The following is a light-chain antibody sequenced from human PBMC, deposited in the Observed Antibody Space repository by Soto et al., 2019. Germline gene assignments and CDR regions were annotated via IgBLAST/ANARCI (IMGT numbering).Light chain of an antibody. CDR1: QSVSSY. CDR3: LQRSKWPWT. CDR2: DAS. J-gene: IGKJ1*01. Sequence: EIVLTQSPATLSLSPGERATLSCRASQSVSSYLVWYQQKSRPAPRLLIYDASNRATGIPARFSASGSGTDFTHTISSLEPEDFAVYYCLQRSKWPWTFGQGTKVDIK. V-gene: IGKV3-11*01.